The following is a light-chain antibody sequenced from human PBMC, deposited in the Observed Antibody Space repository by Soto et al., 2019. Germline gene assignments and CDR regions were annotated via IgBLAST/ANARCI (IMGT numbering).Light chain of an antibody. J-gene: IGKJ4*01. CDR2: AAS. V-gene: IGKV1-39*01. Sequence: DIQMTQSPSSLSSSVGDRVTLTCRASQSISNFLNWYQQKPGKAAKLLIYAASSLKSGVPARFSGSGSGTDFTLTISSLQPEDFATYYCQQSYSTPRTFGGGTKVEIK. CDR3: QQSYSTPRT. CDR1: QSISNF.